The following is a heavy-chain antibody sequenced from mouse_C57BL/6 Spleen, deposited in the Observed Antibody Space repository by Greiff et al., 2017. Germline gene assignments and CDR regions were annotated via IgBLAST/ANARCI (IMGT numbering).Heavy chain of an antibody. CDR3: ARSDCDLYYCAMDD. D-gene: IGHD2-13*01. Sequence: QVQLQQSGPELVKPGASVKISCKASGYAFSSSWMNWVKQRPGKGLEWIGRIYPGDGDTNYNGKFKGKATLTADKSYSTAYMPLRSLTSEDSAVYFCARSDCDLYYCAMDDWGQGTSVTVSS. V-gene: IGHV1-82*01. CDR1: GYAFSSSW. CDR2: IYPGDGDT. J-gene: IGHJ4*01.